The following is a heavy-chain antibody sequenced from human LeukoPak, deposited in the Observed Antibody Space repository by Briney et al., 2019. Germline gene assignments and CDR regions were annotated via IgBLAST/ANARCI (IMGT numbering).Heavy chain of an antibody. CDR1: GFTFSSYA. Sequence: HPGRSLRLSCAASGFTFSSYAMHWVRQAPGKGLEWVAVISYDGSNKYYADSVKGRFTISRDNSKNTLYLQMNSLRAEDTAVYYCARGGSYLSAFDIWGQGTMVTVSS. V-gene: IGHV3-30*04. CDR3: ARGGSYLSAFDI. J-gene: IGHJ3*02. D-gene: IGHD1-26*01. CDR2: ISYDGSNK.